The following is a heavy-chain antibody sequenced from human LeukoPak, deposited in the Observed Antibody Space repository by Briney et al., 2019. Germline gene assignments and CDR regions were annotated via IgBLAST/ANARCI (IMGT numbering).Heavy chain of an antibody. CDR3: ARGSAAISYFDY. V-gene: IGHV4-39*07. Sequence: SETLSLTCTVSGGSISSSSYYWGWIRQPPGKGLEWIGSIYYSGSTYYNPTLKSRVTISVDTSKNQFSLKLSSVTAADTAVYYCARGSAAISYFDYWGQGTLVTVSS. CDR2: IYYSGST. CDR1: GGSISSSSYY. D-gene: IGHD2-2*02. J-gene: IGHJ4*02.